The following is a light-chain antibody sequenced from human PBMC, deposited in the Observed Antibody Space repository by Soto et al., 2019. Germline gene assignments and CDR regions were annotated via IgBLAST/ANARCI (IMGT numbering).Light chain of an antibody. J-gene: IGKJ4*01. CDR2: GAS. CDR1: QSVSSSY. V-gene: IGKV3-20*01. CDR3: QQYSNWPLT. Sequence: EIVLTQSPGTLSLSPGERATLSCRASQSVSSSYLAWYQQKPGQAPRLLIYGASSRATGIPARFSGSGSGKEFTLTINSLQSEDFAVYYCQQYSNWPLTFGGGTKV.